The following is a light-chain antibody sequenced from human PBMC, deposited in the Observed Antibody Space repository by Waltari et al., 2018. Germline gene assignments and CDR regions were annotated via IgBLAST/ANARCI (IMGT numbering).Light chain of an antibody. CDR2: DNN. CDR3: ATWDNSLSEVV. J-gene: IGLJ2*01. V-gene: IGLV1-51*01. Sequence: SVLTQPHSVSAAPGQQVTISCSGSISHIGNYNESWYHQLPGAAPKHLIYDNNKRPSGIPDRFSASKSGTSATLDITGLQIGDEADYYCATWDNSLSEVVFGGGTKLTVL. CDR1: ISHIGNYN.